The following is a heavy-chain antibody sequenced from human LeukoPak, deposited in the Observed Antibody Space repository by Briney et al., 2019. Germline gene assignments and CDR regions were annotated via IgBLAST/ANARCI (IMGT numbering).Heavy chain of an antibody. D-gene: IGHD3-10*01. J-gene: IGHJ4*02. CDR1: NGSFNGYY. V-gene: IGHV4-34*01. CDR2: IHRSGNT. CDR3: AASLWFGVNPEY. Sequence: SETLSLTCGVYNGSFNGYYWTWLGQPPGKGLEWIGEIHRSGNTNYHPSLRSRVTISVDTSKNHVYLTLNSVAAADTAIYYCAASLWFGVNPEYWGQGTLVTVSS.